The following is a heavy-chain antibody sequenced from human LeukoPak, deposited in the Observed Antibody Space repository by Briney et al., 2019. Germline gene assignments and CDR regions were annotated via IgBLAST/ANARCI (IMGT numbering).Heavy chain of an antibody. CDR2: ISTSSTTV. D-gene: IGHD1-26*01. J-gene: IGHJ4*02. CDR3: ARDIGSDS. Sequence: GGSLRLSCAASGFTFKSYNMNWVRQAPGKGLEWVSYISTSSTTVYYADSVKGRFTISRDNAKNSLYLQMNSLRAEDTAVYYCARDIGSDSWGQGTLVTVSS. V-gene: IGHV3-48*01. CDR1: GFTFKSYN.